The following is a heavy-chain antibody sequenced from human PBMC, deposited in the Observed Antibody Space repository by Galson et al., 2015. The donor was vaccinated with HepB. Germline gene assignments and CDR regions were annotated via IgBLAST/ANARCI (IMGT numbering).Heavy chain of an antibody. CDR2: ISSSSSTI. D-gene: IGHD5-12*01. Sequence: SLRLSCAGPGFTFSSYSMNWVRQAPGKGLEWVSYISSSSSTIYYADSVKGRFTISRDNAKNSLYLQMNSLRDEDTAVYYCARDWLGQKWLRSRDAFDIWGQGTMVTVSS. V-gene: IGHV3-48*02. CDR1: GFTFSSYS. J-gene: IGHJ3*02. CDR3: ARDWLGQKWLRSRDAFDI.